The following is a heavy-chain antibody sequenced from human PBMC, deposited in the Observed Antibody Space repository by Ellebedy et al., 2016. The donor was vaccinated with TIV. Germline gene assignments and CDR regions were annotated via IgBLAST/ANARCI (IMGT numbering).Heavy chain of an antibody. D-gene: IGHD4-17*01. CDR3: ARGGLDYGDYPADY. V-gene: IGHV1-46*01. J-gene: IGHJ4*02. Sequence: ASVKVSXKVSGYTLTELSMHWVRQAPGQGLEWMGIINPSGGSTSYAQKFQGRVTMTRDTSTSTVYMELSSLRSEDTAVYYCARGGLDYGDYPADYWGQGTLVTVSS. CDR1: GYTLTELS. CDR2: INPSGGST.